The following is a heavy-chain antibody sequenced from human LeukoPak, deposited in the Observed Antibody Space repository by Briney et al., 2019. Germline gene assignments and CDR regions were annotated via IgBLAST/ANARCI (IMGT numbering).Heavy chain of an antibody. V-gene: IGHV4-4*02. CDR2: IYHSGST. CDR1: RGSISSNNW. D-gene: IGHD3-10*01. J-gene: IGHJ5*02. Sequence: SETLSLTCAVSRGSISSNNWWSWVRQPPGKRLEWIAEIYHSGSTNYNPSLKSRVTISVDKSKNQFSLKLSSVTAADTARYYCARDSYYFGSGSDNTPYNWFDPWGRGTLVTVSS. CDR3: ARDSYYFGSGSDNTPYNWFDP.